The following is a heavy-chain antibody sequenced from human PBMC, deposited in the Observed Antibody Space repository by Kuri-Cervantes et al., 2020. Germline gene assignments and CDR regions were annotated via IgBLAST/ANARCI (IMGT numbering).Heavy chain of an antibody. V-gene: IGHV4-39*02. D-gene: IGHD2-2*01. CDR1: GGSISSSSYY. CDR2: IYYSGST. CDR3: ARDRVVPAADAFISRGRGGMDV. Sequence: GSLRLSCTVSGGSISSSSYYWGWIRQPPGKGLEWIGSIYYSGSTYYNPSLKSRVTISVDTSKNQFSLKLSSVTAADTAVYYCARDRVVPAADAFISRGRGGMDVWGQGTTVTVSS. J-gene: IGHJ6*02.